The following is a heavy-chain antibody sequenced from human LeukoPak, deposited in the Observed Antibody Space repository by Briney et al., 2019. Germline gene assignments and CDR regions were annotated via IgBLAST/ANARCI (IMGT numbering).Heavy chain of an antibody. CDR2: ISSGTPYI. V-gene: IGHV3-21*01. J-gene: IGHJ5*02. D-gene: IGHD4-17*01. CDR1: GFIFSTYN. CDR3: ARDGDTTLTTPWFDP. Sequence: GGSLRLSCAASGFIFSTYNMNWVRQAPGQGLEWVSSISSGTPYIHYADSVKGRFTISRDNANHSLYLQMNSLRAEDTAVYYCARDGDTTLTTPWFDPWGQGTLVTVSS.